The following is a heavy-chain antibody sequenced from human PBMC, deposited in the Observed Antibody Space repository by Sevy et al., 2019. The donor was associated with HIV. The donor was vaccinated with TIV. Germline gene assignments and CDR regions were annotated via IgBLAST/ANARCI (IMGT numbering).Heavy chain of an antibody. D-gene: IGHD6-6*01. CDR3: ARGCEYSSSACYYYYGMDV. J-gene: IGHJ6*02. Sequence: LETLSLTCTVSGGSISSYYWSWIRQPPGKGLEWIGYIYYSGSTNYNPSLKSRVTISVDTSKNQFSLKLSSVTAADTAVYYCARGCEYSSSACYYYYGMDVWGQGTTVTVSS. CDR2: IYYSGST. CDR1: GGSISSYY. V-gene: IGHV4-59*01.